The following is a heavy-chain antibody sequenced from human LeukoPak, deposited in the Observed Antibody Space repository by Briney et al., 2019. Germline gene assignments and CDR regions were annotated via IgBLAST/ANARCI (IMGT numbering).Heavy chain of an antibody. D-gene: IGHD4-17*01. CDR2: IIPILGTA. Sequence: SVKVTCKASGGTFSSYAISWVRQAPGQGLEWMGGIIPILGTANYAQKFQGRVTITADKSTSTAYMELRSLRSDDTAVYYCARDPAVTRPFDYWGQGTLVTVSS. CDR3: ARDPAVTRPFDY. V-gene: IGHV1-69*10. J-gene: IGHJ4*02. CDR1: GGTFSSYA.